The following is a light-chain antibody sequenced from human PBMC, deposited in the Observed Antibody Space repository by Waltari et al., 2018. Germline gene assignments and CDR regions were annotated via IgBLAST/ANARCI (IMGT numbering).Light chain of an antibody. CDR2: GAS. CDR3: QQSFSSPWT. J-gene: IGKJ1*01. V-gene: IGKV1-39*01. Sequence: DIQMTQSTSSLSASVGDRVNITCLASQSISSYLNWYQQKPGKAPKLLIYGASSLQSGVPARFSGSGSGTDFTLSISSLQPEDFATYFCQQSFSSPWTFGQGTKVEIK. CDR1: QSISSY.